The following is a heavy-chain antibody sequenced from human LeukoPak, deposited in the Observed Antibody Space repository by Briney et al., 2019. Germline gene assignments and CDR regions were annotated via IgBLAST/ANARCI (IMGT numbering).Heavy chain of an antibody. V-gene: IGHV3-21*05. CDR2: ISGGSSYT. CDR1: GFTFSSYS. J-gene: IGHJ4*02. Sequence: NPGGSLRLSCAASGFTFSSYSMNWVRQAPGKGLEWVSYISGGSSYTNYADSVKGRFTISRDNAKKSLYLQMNSLRAEDTAVYYCARGRWLQDWGQGALITVPS. D-gene: IGHD4-23*01. CDR3: ARGRWLQD.